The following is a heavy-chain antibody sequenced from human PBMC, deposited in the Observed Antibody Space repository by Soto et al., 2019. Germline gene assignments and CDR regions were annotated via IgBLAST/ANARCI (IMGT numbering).Heavy chain of an antibody. Sequence: SETLSLTCVVSGGSLSDYFWSWIRQPPGMALEWIGEINHLGSINYNPSLKSRVTMSVDTSKNQFSLTLNSVTAADTATYYCAKGGISHWAYFYYMDVWDRGTTVTVSS. CDR3: AKGGISHWAYFYYMDV. V-gene: IGHV4-34*01. J-gene: IGHJ6*03. CDR1: GGSLSDYF. D-gene: IGHD2-21*01. CDR2: INHLGSI.